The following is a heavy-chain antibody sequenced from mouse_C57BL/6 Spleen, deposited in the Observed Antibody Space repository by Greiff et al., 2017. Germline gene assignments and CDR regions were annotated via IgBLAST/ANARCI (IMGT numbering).Heavy chain of an antibody. CDR1: GFTFSSYG. Sequence: EVQLVESGGDLVKPGGSLKLSCAASGFTFSSYGMSWVHQTPDKRLEWVATISSGGSYTYYPDSVKGRFTISRDNAKNTLYLQMSSLKSEDTAMYYCARQDAMDYWGQGTSVTVSS. J-gene: IGHJ4*01. CDR3: ARQDAMDY. CDR2: ISSGGSYT. V-gene: IGHV5-6*01.